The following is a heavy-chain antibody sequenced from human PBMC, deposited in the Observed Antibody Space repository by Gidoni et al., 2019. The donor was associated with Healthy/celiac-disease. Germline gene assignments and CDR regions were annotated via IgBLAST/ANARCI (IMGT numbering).Heavy chain of an antibody. CDR3: ARDRWTQQLGGSRYDWFDP. Sequence: EVQLVESGGGLVQPGGSLRLSCAASGFTVSSNYMSWVRQAPGKGLEWVSVIYSGGSTYYADSVKGRFTISRDNSKNTLYLQMNSLRAEDTAVYYCARDRWTQQLGGSRYDWFDPWGQGTLVTVSS. J-gene: IGHJ5*02. CDR2: IYSGGST. V-gene: IGHV3-66*01. CDR1: GFTVSSNY. D-gene: IGHD6-13*01.